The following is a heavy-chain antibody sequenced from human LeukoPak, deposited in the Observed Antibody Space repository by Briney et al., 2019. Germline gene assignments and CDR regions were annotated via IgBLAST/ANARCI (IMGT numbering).Heavy chain of an antibody. J-gene: IGHJ4*02. D-gene: IGHD2-2*01. V-gene: IGHV3-7*01. CDR3: ARSLGYCSSTSCYPPTY. Sequence: GGSLRPSCAASGFTFSSYLMSCVRQAPGEGVEWVSNIKQDGSEKYYVDSVKGRFTITRDNAKNSLYLQMNSLRAEDTAVYYCARSLGYCSSTSCYPPTYWGQGTLVTVSS. CDR2: IKQDGSEK. CDR1: GFTFSSYL.